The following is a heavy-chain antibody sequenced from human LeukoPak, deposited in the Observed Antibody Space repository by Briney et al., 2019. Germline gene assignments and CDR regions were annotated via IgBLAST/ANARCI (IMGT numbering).Heavy chain of an antibody. V-gene: IGHV1-2*02. J-gene: IGHJ5*02. CDR2: INPNSGGT. CDR1: GYTFTGYY. D-gene: IGHD3-3*01. Sequence: GASVKVSCKASGYTFTGYYMHWVRQAPGQGLEWMGWINPNSGGTNYAQKFQGRVTRTRDTSISTAYMELSRLRSDDTAVYYCARVATIFGVVIFPNWFDPWGQGTLVTVSS. CDR3: ARVATIFGVVIFPNWFDP.